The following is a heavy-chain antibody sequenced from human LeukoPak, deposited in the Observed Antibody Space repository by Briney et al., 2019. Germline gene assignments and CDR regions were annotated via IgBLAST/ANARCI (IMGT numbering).Heavy chain of an antibody. V-gene: IGHV3-21*01. CDR1: GFTFSSYS. D-gene: IGHD2-21*01. J-gene: IGHJ4*02. CDR2: ISSSSSYI. CDR3: ARDTNSAGAYFDY. Sequence: GGSLRLSCAASGFTFSSYSMNWVRQAPGKGLEWVSSISSSSSYIYYADSVKGRFTISRDNAKNSLYLQMNSLRAEDTAAYYCARDTNSAGAYFDYWGQGTLVTVSS.